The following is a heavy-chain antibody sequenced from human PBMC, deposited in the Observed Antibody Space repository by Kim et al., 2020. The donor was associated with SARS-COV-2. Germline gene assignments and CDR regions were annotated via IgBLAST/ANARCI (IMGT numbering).Heavy chain of an antibody. CDR3: ARAGWGLNAFDI. V-gene: IGHV3-21*01. Sequence: YYADSVKGRFTISRDNAKNSLYLQMNGLRAEDTAVYYCARAGWGLNAFDIWGQGTMVTVCS. J-gene: IGHJ3*02. D-gene: IGHD6-19*01.